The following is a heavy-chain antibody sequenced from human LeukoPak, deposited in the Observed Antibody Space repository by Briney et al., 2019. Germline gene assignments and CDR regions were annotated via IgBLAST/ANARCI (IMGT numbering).Heavy chain of an antibody. Sequence: GGSLRLSCAASGFTVSSNYMSWVRQAPGKGLEWVSVIYSGGSTYYADSVKGRFAISTDNSKNTLYLQMNSLRVEDTAVYFCAARKVRGVWFYLDYWGQGTLVTVSS. D-gene: IGHD3-10*01. CDR2: IYSGGST. CDR3: AARKVRGVWFYLDY. CDR1: GFTVSSNY. J-gene: IGHJ4*02. V-gene: IGHV3-53*01.